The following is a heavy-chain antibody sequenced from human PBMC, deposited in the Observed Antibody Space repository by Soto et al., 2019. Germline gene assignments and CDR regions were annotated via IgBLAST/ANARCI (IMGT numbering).Heavy chain of an antibody. V-gene: IGHV3-21*01. CDR1: GFTFSSYS. D-gene: IGHD3-16*01. Sequence: PGGSLRLSCAASGFTFSSYSMNWVRQAPGKGLEWVSSISSSSSYIYYADSVKGRFTISRDNAKNSLYLQMNSLRAEDTAVYYCATTYVWGSTSLVDYYGMDVWGQGTTVTVSS. CDR3: ATTYVWGSTSLVDYYGMDV. CDR2: ISSSSSYI. J-gene: IGHJ6*02.